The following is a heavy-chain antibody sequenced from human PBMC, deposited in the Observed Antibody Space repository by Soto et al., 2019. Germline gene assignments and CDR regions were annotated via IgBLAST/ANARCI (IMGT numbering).Heavy chain of an antibody. Sequence: SETLSLTCTVPCGSISSSSYYWGWIRQPPGKGLEWIGSIYYSGSTYYNPSLKSRVTISVDTSKNQFSLKLSSVTAADTAVYYCASPNILYYYDSSDYWGQGTLVTVSS. CDR1: CGSISSSSYY. D-gene: IGHD3-22*01. CDR2: IYYSGST. CDR3: ASPNILYYYDSSDY. V-gene: IGHV4-39*01. J-gene: IGHJ4*02.